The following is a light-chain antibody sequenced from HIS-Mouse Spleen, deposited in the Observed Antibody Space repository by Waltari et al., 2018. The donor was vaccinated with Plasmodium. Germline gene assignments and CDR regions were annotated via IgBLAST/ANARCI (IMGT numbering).Light chain of an antibody. CDR2: DAS. V-gene: IGKV1-33*01. CDR1: KDISNY. Sequence: IQMTQSPSSLSASVGDRVTITCQASKDISNYLNWYQQKPGKAPKLLIYDASNLETGVPSRFSGSGSGTDFTFTISSLQPEDIATYYCQQYDNLPYTFGQGTKLEIK. J-gene: IGKJ2*01. CDR3: QQYDNLPYT.